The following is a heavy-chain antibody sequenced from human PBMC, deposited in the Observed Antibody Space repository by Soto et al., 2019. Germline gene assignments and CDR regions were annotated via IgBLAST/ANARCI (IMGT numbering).Heavy chain of an antibody. J-gene: IGHJ4*02. CDR3: AKDLRQQWLVNLDY. Sequence: QVQLEESGGGVVQPGRSLRLSCAASGFTFSNYGMHWVRQAPGKGLEWVAVISSDGSNKYYADSVKGRFTISRDNSKNTLYLQMNSLRAEDTAVYYCAKDLRQQWLVNLDYWGLGTLVTVSS. V-gene: IGHV3-30*18. CDR2: ISSDGSNK. CDR1: GFTFSNYG. D-gene: IGHD6-19*01.